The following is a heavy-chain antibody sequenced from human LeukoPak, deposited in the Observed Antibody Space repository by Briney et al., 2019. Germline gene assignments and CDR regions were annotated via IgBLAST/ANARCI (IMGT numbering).Heavy chain of an antibody. CDR2: IYYSGST. V-gene: IGHV4-39*01. J-gene: IGHJ6*03. D-gene: IGHD6-19*01. Sequence: PSETLSLTCTVSGGSISSSSYYWGWIRQPPGKGLEWIGSIYYSGSTYYNPSLKSRVTISVDTSKNQFSLKLSSVTAADTAVYYCARAGTYYYYYMDVWGKGTMVTISS. CDR3: ARAGTYYYYYMDV. CDR1: GGSISSSSYY.